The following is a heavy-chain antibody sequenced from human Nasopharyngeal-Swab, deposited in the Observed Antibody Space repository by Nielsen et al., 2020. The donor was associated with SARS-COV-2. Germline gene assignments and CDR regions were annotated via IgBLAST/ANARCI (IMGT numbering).Heavy chain of an antibody. CDR2: ISSSGDYI. J-gene: IGHJ4*02. V-gene: IGHV3-21*01. CDR3: ARDTPAMFAY. CDR1: GFPFDMYT. Sequence: GGSLRLSCAASGFPFDMYTLNWVRQAPGKGLEWVSAISSSGDYIYYAASVKGRFTISRDNAKNSLYLQMNSLRAEDTAVYYCARDTPAMFAYWGQGTLVTVSS.